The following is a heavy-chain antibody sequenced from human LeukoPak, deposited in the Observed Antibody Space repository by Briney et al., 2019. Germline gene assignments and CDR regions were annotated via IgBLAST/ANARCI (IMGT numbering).Heavy chain of an antibody. J-gene: IGHJ3*02. CDR2: IYYSGST. CDR3: ARDGYSYGPDAFDI. Sequence: SETLSLTCTVSAGSISSYYWSWIRQPPGKGLEWIGYIYYSGSTNYNPSLKSRVTISVDTSKNQFSLKLSSVTAADTAVYYCARDGYSYGPDAFDIWGQGTMVTVSS. V-gene: IGHV4-59*01. D-gene: IGHD5-18*01. CDR1: AGSISSYY.